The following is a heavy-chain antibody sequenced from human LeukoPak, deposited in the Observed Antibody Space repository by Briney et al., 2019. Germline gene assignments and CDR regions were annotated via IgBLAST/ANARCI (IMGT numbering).Heavy chain of an antibody. Sequence: PSETLSLTCTVSGGSIINYYWNWIRQPPGKGLEWIGYIYYSGSTFYNPSLKSRVTISVDTSKNQFSLRLSSVTAADTAVYYCARHGSTDYFDYWGQGTLVTVSS. V-gene: IGHV4-59*04. J-gene: IGHJ4*02. CDR1: GGSIINYY. CDR3: ARHGSTDYFDY. CDR2: IYYSGST. D-gene: IGHD2-2*03.